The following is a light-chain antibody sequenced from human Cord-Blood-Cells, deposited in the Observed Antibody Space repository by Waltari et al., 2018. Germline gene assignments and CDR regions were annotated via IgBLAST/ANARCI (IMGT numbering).Light chain of an antibody. Sequence: QSALTQPASVSGSPGQSIHIPSTGTSRDVGGSNFSLWYQQHPGKAPKLMIYEVSKRPSGVSNRFSGSKSGNTASLTISGLQAEDEADYYCSSYTSSSTYVFGTGTKVTVL. V-gene: IGLV2-14*01. CDR1: SRDVGGSNF. CDR3: SSYTSSSTYV. J-gene: IGLJ1*01. CDR2: EVS.